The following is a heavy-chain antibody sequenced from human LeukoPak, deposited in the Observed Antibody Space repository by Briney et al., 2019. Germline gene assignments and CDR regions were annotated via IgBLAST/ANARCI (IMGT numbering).Heavy chain of an antibody. CDR3: ARAAIPGPLVDYGVDV. Sequence: SQTLSLTCAISGDSVSSNSAAWNWIRQSPSRGLEWLGRTYYRSKWYNDYAVSVKSRITINPDTSKNQFSLQLNSVTPEDTAVYYCARAAIPGPLVDYGVDVWGQGTTVTVSS. J-gene: IGHJ6*02. CDR2: TYYRSKWYN. D-gene: IGHD2-21*01. CDR1: GDSVSSNSAA. V-gene: IGHV6-1*01.